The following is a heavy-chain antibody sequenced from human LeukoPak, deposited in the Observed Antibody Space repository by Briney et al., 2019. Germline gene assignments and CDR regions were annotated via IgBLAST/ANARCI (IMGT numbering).Heavy chain of an antibody. Sequence: PSETLSLTCTVSGGSISTYYWSWIRQPPGKGLEWLGYIYYSGSTNYNPSLKSRVTISVDTSKNQFSLKLSSVTAADTAVYYCARVGWVYYYLDVWGKGTTVTISS. J-gene: IGHJ6*03. CDR1: GGSISTYY. CDR2: IYYSGST. CDR3: ARVGWVYYYLDV. D-gene: IGHD1-26*01. V-gene: IGHV4-59*01.